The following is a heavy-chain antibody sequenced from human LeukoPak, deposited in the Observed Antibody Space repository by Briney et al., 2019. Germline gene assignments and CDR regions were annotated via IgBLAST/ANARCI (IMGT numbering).Heavy chain of an antibody. Sequence: GGSLRLSCAASGFTFSSYSMNWVRQAPGKGLEWVSSISSSSSYIYYADSVKGRFTISRDNAKSSLYLQMNSLRAEDTAVYYCARDPHYYDSSGDYGNHFDYWGQGTLVTVSS. CDR3: ARDPHYYDSSGDYGNHFDY. D-gene: IGHD3-22*01. CDR1: GFTFSSYS. J-gene: IGHJ4*02. V-gene: IGHV3-21*01. CDR2: ISSSSSYI.